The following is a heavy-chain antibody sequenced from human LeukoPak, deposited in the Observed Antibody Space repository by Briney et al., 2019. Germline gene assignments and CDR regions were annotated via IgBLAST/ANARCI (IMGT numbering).Heavy chain of an antibody. Sequence: PGGSLRLSCAASGFTFSSYWMHWVRHAPGKGLVWVSRVSNEATYADSVKGRFTISRDDAKNTLYLQMNSLRGEDTAVYYCARGGSELDYWGQGTLVTVSS. V-gene: IGHV3-74*01. J-gene: IGHJ4*02. CDR1: GFTFSSYW. CDR2: VSNEA. CDR3: ARGGSELDY. D-gene: IGHD2-21*01.